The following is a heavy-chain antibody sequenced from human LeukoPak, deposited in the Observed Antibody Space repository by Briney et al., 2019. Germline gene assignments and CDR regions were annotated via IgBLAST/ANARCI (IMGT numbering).Heavy chain of an antibody. D-gene: IGHD2-8*01. V-gene: IGHV1-2*02. J-gene: IGHJ4*02. Sequence: GASVKVSCEASGYTFTGYYMHWVRQAPGQGLEWMGWINPNSGRTNYAQKFQGRVTMTGDTSISTAYMELTRLTSDDTAVYFCVREADCTSVVCGTFDYWGQGTLATVSS. CDR3: VREADCTSVVCGTFDY. CDR1: GYTFTGYY. CDR2: INPNSGRT.